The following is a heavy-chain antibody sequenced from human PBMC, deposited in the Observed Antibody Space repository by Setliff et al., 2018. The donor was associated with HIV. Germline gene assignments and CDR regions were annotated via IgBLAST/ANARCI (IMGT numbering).Heavy chain of an antibody. D-gene: IGHD2-21*02. CDR1: GYTFTSYG. J-gene: IGHJ3*02. CDR3: ARDEGASCGGDCYNHDAFDI. Sequence: ASVKVSCKASGYTFTSYGINGVRQAPGQGLEWMGWISTYNGNTVYAQNLQGRITMTTDTSTSTVYMALRSLRSDDTAVYYCARDEGASCGGDCYNHDAFDIWGQGTKVTVSS. V-gene: IGHV1-18*01. CDR2: ISTYNGNT.